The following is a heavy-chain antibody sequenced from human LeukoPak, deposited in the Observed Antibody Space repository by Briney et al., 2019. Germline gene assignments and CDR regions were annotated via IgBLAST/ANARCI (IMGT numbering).Heavy chain of an antibody. Sequence: SETLSLTCAVYGGSFSGYYWSWIRQPPGKGLEWIGEINHSGSTNYNPPLKSRVTISVDTSKNQFSLKLSSVTAADTAVYYCARGTAARLYYYYYYMDVWGKGTTVTVSS. CDR1: GGSFSGYY. D-gene: IGHD6-6*01. CDR3: ARGTAARLYYYYYYMDV. J-gene: IGHJ6*03. V-gene: IGHV4-34*01. CDR2: INHSGST.